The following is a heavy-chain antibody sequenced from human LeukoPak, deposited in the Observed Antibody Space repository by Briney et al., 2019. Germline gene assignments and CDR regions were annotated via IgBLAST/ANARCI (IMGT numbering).Heavy chain of an antibody. CDR2: TSYDGSNK. Sequence: GGSLRLSCAASGFTFSSYAMHWVRQAPGKGLEWVAVTSYDGSNKYCADSVKGRFTISRDNSKNTLYLQMNSLRAEDTAVYYCARDLHIVVVTAFDYWGQGTLVTVSS. CDR3: ARDLHIVVVTAFDY. J-gene: IGHJ4*02. V-gene: IGHV3-30-3*01. D-gene: IGHD2-21*02. CDR1: GFTFSSYA.